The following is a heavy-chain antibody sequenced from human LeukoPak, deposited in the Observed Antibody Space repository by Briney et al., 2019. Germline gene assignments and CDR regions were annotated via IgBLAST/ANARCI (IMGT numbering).Heavy chain of an antibody. Sequence: SETLSLTCAVYGGSFSGYYWSWIRQPPGKGLEWIGEINHSGSTNYNPSLTSRVTISVDTSKNQFSLKLSSVTAADTAVYYCARGRTRYCSGGSCYLWFDPWGQGTLVTVSS. CDR2: INHSGST. CDR1: GGSFSGYY. D-gene: IGHD2-15*01. V-gene: IGHV4-34*01. CDR3: ARGRTRYCSGGSCYLWFDP. J-gene: IGHJ5*02.